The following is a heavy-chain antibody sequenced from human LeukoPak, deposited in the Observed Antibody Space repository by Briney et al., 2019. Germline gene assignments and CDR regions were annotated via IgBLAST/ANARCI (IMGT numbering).Heavy chain of an antibody. J-gene: IGHJ3*02. D-gene: IGHD2-21*02. CDR2: IIPILGIA. CDR1: GGTFSSYA. CDR3: ARDRHPPFCGGDCYYAFDI. V-gene: IGHV1-69*04. Sequence: SVKVSCKASGGTFSSYAISWVRRAPGQGLEWMGRIIPILGIANYAQKFQGRVTITADKSTSTAYMELSSLRSEDTAVYYCARDRHPPFCGGDCYYAFDIWGQGTMVTVSS.